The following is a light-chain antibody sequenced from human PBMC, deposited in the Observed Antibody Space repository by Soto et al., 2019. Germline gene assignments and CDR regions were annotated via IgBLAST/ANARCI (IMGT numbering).Light chain of an antibody. CDR1: QSISSN. Sequence: EVVLTQSPATLSVSPVESATLSCMASQSISSNLAWYQQKPGQSPRLLIYGASSRATGVPVRFSGSGSGVAFTLTISGLQSEDFAVYHCQQYNQWPGTFGQGTKVDIK. J-gene: IGKJ1*01. CDR2: GAS. V-gene: IGKV3-15*01. CDR3: QQYNQWPGT.